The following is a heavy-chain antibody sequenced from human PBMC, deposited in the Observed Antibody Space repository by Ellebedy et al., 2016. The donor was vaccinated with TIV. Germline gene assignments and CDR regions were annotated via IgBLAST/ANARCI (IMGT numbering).Heavy chain of an antibody. Sequence: AASVTVSCKASGGTFSIYAISWVRQAPGQGLEWMGRIIPILGIANYAQKFQGRVTITADKSTSTAYMELRSLRSDDTAVYYCARGRLMVYAFDYWGQGTLVTVSS. D-gene: IGHD2-8*01. J-gene: IGHJ4*02. CDR2: IIPILGIA. V-gene: IGHV1-69*04. CDR3: ARGRLMVYAFDY. CDR1: GGTFSIYA.